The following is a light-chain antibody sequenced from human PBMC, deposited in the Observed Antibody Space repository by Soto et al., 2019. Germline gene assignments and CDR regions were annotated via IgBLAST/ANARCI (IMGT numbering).Light chain of an antibody. CDR1: QSIYSN. CDR2: GTS. Sequence: TQSPATLSVSLGERATLSCRASQSIYSNLAWYYQRPGQSPRLLIYGTSTRATGIPARFSGSGSGTEFTLTISSLQAEDFAVYYCQQYNSWPQTFGQGTKV. CDR3: QQYNSWPQT. V-gene: IGKV3-15*01. J-gene: IGKJ1*01.